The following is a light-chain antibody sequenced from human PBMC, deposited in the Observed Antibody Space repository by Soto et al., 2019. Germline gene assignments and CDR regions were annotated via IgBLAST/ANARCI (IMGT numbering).Light chain of an antibody. CDR2: HAI. Sequence: EIVMTQSPATLSVSPGERVTISCRASESVSNNVAWYQQKPGQAPRLLIYHAITRATGIPARFSGSGSGTEFTLTISSLQAEDFAIYYCQQYNNLPITFGRGTKVEI. V-gene: IGKV3-15*01. CDR3: QQYNNLPIT. J-gene: IGKJ4*01. CDR1: ESVSNN.